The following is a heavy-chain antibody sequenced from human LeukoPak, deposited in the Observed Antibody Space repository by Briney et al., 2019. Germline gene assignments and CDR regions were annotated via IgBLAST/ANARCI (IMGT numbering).Heavy chain of an antibody. CDR3: ARGPRFLEWLLYLNFDY. D-gene: IGHD3-3*01. CDR2: IYYSGST. V-gene: IGHV4-39*07. CDR1: GGSISSSSYY. J-gene: IGHJ4*02. Sequence: PSETLSLTCTVSGGSISSSSYYWGWIRQPPGKGLEWIGSIYYSGSTYYNPSLKSRVTISVDTSKNQFSLKLSSVTAADTAVYYCARGPRFLEWLLYLNFDYWGQGTLVTVSS.